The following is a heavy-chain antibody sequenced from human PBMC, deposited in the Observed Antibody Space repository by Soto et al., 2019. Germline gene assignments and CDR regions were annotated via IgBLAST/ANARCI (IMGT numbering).Heavy chain of an antibody. V-gene: IGHV3-30*04. CDR1: GFIFKNYA. Sequence: GGSLRLSCAVSGFIFKNYALNWVRQAPGKGLEWVASITRDGYNKYYADSVKGRFTISRDNSKNTLSLQMTALRVEDSSVYYCTKSSGGSSSVGMDYWGPGTLVTVSS. CDR2: ITRDGYNK. D-gene: IGHD6-6*01. J-gene: IGHJ4*02. CDR3: TKSSGGSSSVGMDY.